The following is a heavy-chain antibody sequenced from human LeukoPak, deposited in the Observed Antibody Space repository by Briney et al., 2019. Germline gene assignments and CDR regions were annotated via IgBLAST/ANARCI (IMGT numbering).Heavy chain of an antibody. CDR1: GFTFSDYY. D-gene: IGHD6-13*01. Sequence: PGGSLRLSCAASGFTFSDYYMSWVRQAPGKGLEWVAVIYSGGNTYYADSVKGRFTVSRDNSKNTLSLEMNSLRAEDTAIYYCARNYRGGSSWAYFFDNWGQGTLVTVSS. CDR3: ARNYRGGSSWAYFFDN. CDR2: IYSGGNT. V-gene: IGHV3-53*01. J-gene: IGHJ4*02.